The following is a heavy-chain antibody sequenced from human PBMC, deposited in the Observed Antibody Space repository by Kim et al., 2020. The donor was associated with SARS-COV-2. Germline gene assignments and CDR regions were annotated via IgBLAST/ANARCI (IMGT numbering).Heavy chain of an antibody. CDR3: ARDLLSGAKGGSYYDFC. V-gene: IGHV3-33*01. Sequence: GGSLRLSCAASGFTFSSYGMHWVRQAPGKGLEWVAVIWYDGSNKYYADSVKGRFTISRDNSKNTLYLQMNSLRAEDTAVYYCARDLLSGAKGGSYYDFCGGQGTLVTVSS. CDR1: GFTFSSYG. CDR2: IWYDGSNK. D-gene: IGHD3-3*01. J-gene: IGHJ4*02.